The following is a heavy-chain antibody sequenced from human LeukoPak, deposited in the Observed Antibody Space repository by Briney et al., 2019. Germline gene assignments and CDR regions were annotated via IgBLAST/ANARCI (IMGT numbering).Heavy chain of an antibody. V-gene: IGHV1-18*01. CDR3: ARDRAEYSSSSPPDY. CDR1: GYTFTSYG. J-gene: IGHJ4*02. D-gene: IGHD6-6*01. CDR2: ISAYNGNT. Sequence: GASVKASCKASGYTFTSYGISWVRQAPGQGLEWMGWISAYNGNTNYAQKLQGRVTMTTDTSTSTAYMELRSLRSDDTAVYYCARDRAEYSSSSPPDYWGQGTLVTVSS.